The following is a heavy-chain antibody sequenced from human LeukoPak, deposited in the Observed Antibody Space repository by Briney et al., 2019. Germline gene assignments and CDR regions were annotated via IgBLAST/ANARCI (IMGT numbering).Heavy chain of an antibody. V-gene: IGHV3-7*01. J-gene: IGHJ4*02. CDR1: GFTFNSYW. CDR3: ARDVYYYDSSGYLAY. Sequence: TGGSLRLSCAASGFTFNSYWMSWVRQAPGKGLEWVANIKQDGSEKYYVDSVKGRFTISRDNAKNSLYLQMNSLRAEDTAVYYCARDVYYYDSSGYLAYWGQGTLVTVSS. D-gene: IGHD3-22*01. CDR2: IKQDGSEK.